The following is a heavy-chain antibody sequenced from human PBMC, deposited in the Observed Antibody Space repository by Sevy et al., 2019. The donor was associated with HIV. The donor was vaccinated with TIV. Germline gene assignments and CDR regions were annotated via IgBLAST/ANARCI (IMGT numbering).Heavy chain of an antibody. J-gene: IGHJ4*02. D-gene: IGHD5-18*01. CDR3: VKEVSEYSYSDY. V-gene: IGHV3-23*01. CDR2: ISGSAHRT. CDR1: GFTISNYA. Sequence: GGSLRLSCAASGFTISNYAMRWVRQTPGKGLEWVSAISGSAHRTYYTDSVKGRFTISRDNSKNMLFLQMNSLGAEDTTVYYCVKEVSEYSYSDYWGQGTLFTVSS.